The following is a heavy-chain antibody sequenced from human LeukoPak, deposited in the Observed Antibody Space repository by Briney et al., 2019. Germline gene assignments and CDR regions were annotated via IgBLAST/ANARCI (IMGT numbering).Heavy chain of an antibody. D-gene: IGHD3-9*01. CDR3: ARGPVSLLRHFDWSKYLRSTFDY. CDR2: IYYSGST. Sequence: SETLSLTCTVSGGSISSSSYYWGWIRQPPGKGLEWIGSIYYSGSTYYNPSLKSRVTISVDTSKNQFSLKLSSVTAADTAVYYCARGPVSLLRHFDWSKYLRSTFDYWGQGTLVTVSS. J-gene: IGHJ4*02. CDR1: GGSISSSSYY. V-gene: IGHV4-39*07.